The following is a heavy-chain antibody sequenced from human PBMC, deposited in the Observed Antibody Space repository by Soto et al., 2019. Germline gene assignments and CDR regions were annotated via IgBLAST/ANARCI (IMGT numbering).Heavy chain of an antibody. V-gene: IGHV3-66*01. Sequence: GGSLRLSCAASGFTVSSNYMSWVRQAPGKGLEWVSVIYSGGSTYYGDSVKGRFTISRENSMNKLYLQMNSLGVEDTAVYYCARDAVAATRLYYYYSMDVWGKGTTVTVSS. CDR3: ARDAVAATRLYYYYSMDV. D-gene: IGHD2-15*01. CDR1: GFTVSSNY. CDR2: IYSGGST. J-gene: IGHJ6*03.